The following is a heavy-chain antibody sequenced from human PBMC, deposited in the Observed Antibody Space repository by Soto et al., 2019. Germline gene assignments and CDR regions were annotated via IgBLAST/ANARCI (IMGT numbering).Heavy chain of an antibody. V-gene: IGHV4-34*01. Sequence: QVQLQQWGAGLLKPSETLSLTCAVYGGSFGGYYWTWIRQPPGTGLEWIGEINHSGSTNYNPSLKSRVTISVDTSKNQFSLKLTSVTAADTAVYYRARDKITGLFDYWGQGTLVTVSS. CDR1: GGSFGGYY. CDR2: INHSGST. CDR3: ARDKITGLFDY. J-gene: IGHJ4*02. D-gene: IGHD2-8*02.